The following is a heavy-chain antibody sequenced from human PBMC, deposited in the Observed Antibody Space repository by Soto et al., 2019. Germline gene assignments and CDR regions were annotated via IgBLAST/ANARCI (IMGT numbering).Heavy chain of an antibody. D-gene: IGHD2-8*01. Sequence: ASVKVSCKASGYTFTGYYMHWVRQAPGQGLEWMGWINPNSGGTNYAQKFQGRVTMTRDTSISTAYMELSRLRSDDTAVYYCARERQRNGDWFDPWGQGTLVTVSS. V-gene: IGHV1-2*02. CDR3: ARERQRNGDWFDP. J-gene: IGHJ5*02. CDR1: GYTFTGYY. CDR2: INPNSGGT.